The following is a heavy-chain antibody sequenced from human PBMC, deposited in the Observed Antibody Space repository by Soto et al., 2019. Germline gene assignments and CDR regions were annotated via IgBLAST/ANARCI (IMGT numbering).Heavy chain of an antibody. CDR1: GFTFSSYG. J-gene: IGHJ4*02. CDR2: IWCDGSNK. Sequence: GGSLRLSCAASGFTFSSYGMHWVRQAPGKGLEWVAVIWCDGSNKYYADSVKGRFTISRDNSKNTLYLQMNSLRAEDTAVYYCARYSYYDSSGPTDYWGQGTLVTVSS. V-gene: IGHV3-33*01. D-gene: IGHD3-22*01. CDR3: ARYSYYDSSGPTDY.